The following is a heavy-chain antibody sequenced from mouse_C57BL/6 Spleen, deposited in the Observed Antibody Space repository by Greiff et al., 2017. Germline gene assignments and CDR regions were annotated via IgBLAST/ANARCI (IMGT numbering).Heavy chain of an antibody. CDR2: ISDGGSYT. CDR3: ARDRSRFAY. CDR1: GFTFSSYA. J-gene: IGHJ3*01. Sequence: DVQLVESGGGLVKPGGSLKLSCAASGFTFSSYAMSWVRQTPEKRLEWVATISDGGSYTYYPDNVKGRFTISRDNAKNNLYLQMSHLKSEDTAMYYCARDRSRFAYWGQGTLVTVSA. V-gene: IGHV5-4*01.